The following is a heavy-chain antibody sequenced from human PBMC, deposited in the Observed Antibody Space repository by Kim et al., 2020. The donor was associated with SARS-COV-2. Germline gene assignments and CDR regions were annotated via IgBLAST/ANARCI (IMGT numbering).Heavy chain of an antibody. CDR2: INAGSGNT. CDR3: ARDQSDYDYIWVSYRDTYGMDV. J-gene: IGHJ6*01. D-gene: IGHD3-16*02. CDR1: GYTFTSYA. Sequence: ASVKVSCKASGYTFTSYAMHWVRQAPGQRLEWMGWINAGSGNTKYSQKFQGRVTITRDTSASTAYMELSSLRSEDTAVYYCARDQSDYDYIWVSYRDTYGMDVWGQGTTVTVPS. V-gene: IGHV1-3*01.